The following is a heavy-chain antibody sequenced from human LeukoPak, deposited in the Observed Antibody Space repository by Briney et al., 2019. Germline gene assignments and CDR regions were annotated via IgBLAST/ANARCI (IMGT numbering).Heavy chain of an antibody. CDR2: IWYDGSNK. V-gene: IGHV3-33*08. CDR3: ARDKPDAFDI. J-gene: IGHJ3*02. Sequence: PGGSLRLSCAASGFTFSSYAMSWVRQAPGKGLEWVAVIWYDGSNKYYADSVEGRFTISRDNSKNTLYLQMNSLRAEDTAVYYCARDKPDAFDIWGQGTMVTVSS. CDR1: GFTFSSYA.